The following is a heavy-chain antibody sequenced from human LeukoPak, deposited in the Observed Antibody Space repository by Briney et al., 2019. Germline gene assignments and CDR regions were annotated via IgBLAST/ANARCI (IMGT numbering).Heavy chain of an antibody. D-gene: IGHD3-3*02. Sequence: GGSLRLSCAASGFIFSDYDMSWIRQSAGKGLEWVSAISGSGGSTYYADSVKGRFTISRDNSKNTLYLQMNSLRAEDTAVYYCAKDRAFPPHNDYWGQGTLVTVSS. CDR2: ISGSGGST. CDR1: GFIFSDYD. V-gene: IGHV3-23*01. J-gene: IGHJ4*02. CDR3: AKDRAFPPHNDY.